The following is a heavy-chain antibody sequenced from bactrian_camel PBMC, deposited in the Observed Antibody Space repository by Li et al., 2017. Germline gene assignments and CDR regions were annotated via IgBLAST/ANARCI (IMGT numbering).Heavy chain of an antibody. CDR2: MESDGTT. D-gene: IGHD3*01. Sequence: VQLVESGGGSVQAGRSLRLSCASSGSIVSTMCIGWVRQAPRNEREAVAGMESDGTTSYADSVKGRFSISRDYAKSTLYLQMNSLKPEDTGMYYCAYGEYGDNWNGWYSVSTYDFWGQGTQVTVS. CDR1: GSIVSTMC. V-gene: IGHV3S53*01. CDR3: AYGEYGDNWNGWYSVSTYDF. J-gene: IGHJ4*01.